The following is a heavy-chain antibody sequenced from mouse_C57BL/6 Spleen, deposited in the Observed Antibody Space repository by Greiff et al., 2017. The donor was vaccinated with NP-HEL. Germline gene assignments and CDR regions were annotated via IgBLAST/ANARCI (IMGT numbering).Heavy chain of an antibody. CDR2: IYPGDGDT. CDR3: ARSERYYGSSAWFAY. CDR1: GYAFSSYW. J-gene: IGHJ3*01. D-gene: IGHD1-1*01. V-gene: IGHV1-80*01. Sequence: VQLQQSGAELVKPGASVKISCKASGYAFSSYWMNWVKQRPGKGLEWIGQIYPGDGDTNYNGKFKGKATLTADKSSSTAYMQLSSLTSEDSAVYFCARSERYYGSSAWFAYWGQGTLVTVSA.